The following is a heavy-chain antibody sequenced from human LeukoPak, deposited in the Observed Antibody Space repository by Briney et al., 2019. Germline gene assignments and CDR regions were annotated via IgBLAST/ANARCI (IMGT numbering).Heavy chain of an antibody. D-gene: IGHD3-10*01. CDR2: ISSNGGST. V-gene: IGHV3-64D*06. CDR1: GFTFSSYA. J-gene: IGHJ4*02. Sequence: PGGSLRLSCSASGFTFSSYAMHWVRQAPGKGLEYVSSISSNGGSTYYADSVKGRFTISRDNSKNTLFLQMSSLRTEDTAVYYCAGIYYGSGSFDYWGQGTLVTVSS. CDR3: AGIYYGSGSFDY.